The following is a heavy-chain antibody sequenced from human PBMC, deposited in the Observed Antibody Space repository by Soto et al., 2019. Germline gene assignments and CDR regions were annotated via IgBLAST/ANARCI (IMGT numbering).Heavy chain of an antibody. Sequence: QSGGSLRLSCAASGFTFSYFGMHWVGQAPCKGLEWVAFISYDGSNKFHADSVKGRFTISRDNSKNTLYLQMNSLRAEDTDVYYCAKALGELSPESYDYWGQATLVTVSS. CDR2: ISYDGSNK. D-gene: IGHD3-16*02. CDR3: AKALGELSPESYDY. V-gene: IGHV3-30*18. J-gene: IGHJ4*02. CDR1: GFTFSYFG.